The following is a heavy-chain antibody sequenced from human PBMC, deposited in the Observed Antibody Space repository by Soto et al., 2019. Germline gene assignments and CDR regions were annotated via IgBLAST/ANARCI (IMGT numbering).Heavy chain of an antibody. D-gene: IGHD3-16*01. Sequence: EVQLVESGGGLVQPGGSLRLSCAASGFTFSSYAMHWVRQAPGKGLEYVSAISSNGGSTYYANSVKGRFTISRDNSKNTLDLQLGSLRAEAMAVYYCARGITTLGYYYYYMDVWGKGTTVTVSS. J-gene: IGHJ6*03. CDR1: GFTFSSYA. CDR2: ISSNGGST. V-gene: IGHV3-64*01. CDR3: ARGITTLGYYYYYMDV.